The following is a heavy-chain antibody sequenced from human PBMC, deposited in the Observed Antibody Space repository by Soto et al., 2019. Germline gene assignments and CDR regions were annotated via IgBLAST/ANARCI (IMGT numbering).Heavy chain of an antibody. CDR3: AREMGKYCSGGSCYPPSYYYYGMDV. D-gene: IGHD2-15*01. Sequence: ASVKVSCKASGYTFTSYAMHWVRQAPGQRLEWMGWINAGNGNTKYSQKFQGRVTITRDTSASTAYMELSSLRSEDTAVYYCAREMGKYCSGGSCYPPSYYYYGMDVWGQGTTVPVSS. V-gene: IGHV1-3*01. J-gene: IGHJ6*02. CDR2: INAGNGNT. CDR1: GYTFTSYA.